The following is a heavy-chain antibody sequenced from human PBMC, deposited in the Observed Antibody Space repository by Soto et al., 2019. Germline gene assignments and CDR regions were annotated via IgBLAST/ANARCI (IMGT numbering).Heavy chain of an antibody. CDR3: ARDTAPLRAANFDY. Sequence: GGSLRLSCAASGFTFSSYWMSWVRQAPGKGLEWVANIKQDGSEKYYVDSVKGRFTISRDNAKNSLYLQMNSLRAEDTAVYYCARDTAPLRAANFDYWGQGTLVTVSS. J-gene: IGHJ4*02. CDR2: IKQDGSEK. CDR1: GFTFSSYW. D-gene: IGHD6-13*01. V-gene: IGHV3-7*01.